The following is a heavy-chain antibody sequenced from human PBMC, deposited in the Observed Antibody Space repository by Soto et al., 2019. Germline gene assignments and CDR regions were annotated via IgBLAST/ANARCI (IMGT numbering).Heavy chain of an antibody. J-gene: IGHJ6*02. Sequence: GASVKVSCKASGFTFTSSAVQWVRQARGQRLEGIGWIVVGSGNTNYAQKFQERVTITRDMSTSTAYMELSSLRSEDTAVYYCAAEPRDSSSWFHEYYYYGMDVWGQGTTVTVSS. D-gene: IGHD6-13*01. V-gene: IGHV1-58*01. CDR3: AAEPRDSSSWFHEYYYYGMDV. CDR1: GFTFTSSA. CDR2: IVVGSGNT.